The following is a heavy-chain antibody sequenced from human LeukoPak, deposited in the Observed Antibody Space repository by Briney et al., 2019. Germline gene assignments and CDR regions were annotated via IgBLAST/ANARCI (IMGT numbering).Heavy chain of an antibody. CDR2: IYSGGST. D-gene: IGHD2-2*01. J-gene: IGHJ4*02. V-gene: IGHV3-53*01. CDR1: GFTVSSKY. CDR3: ARGCSSTSCYGFDY. Sequence: PGGSLRLSCAASGFTVSSKYMSWVRQAPGKGLEWVSVIYSGGSTYYGDSVKGRFTISRDNSKNTLYLQMNSLRAEDTAVYYCARGCSSTSCYGFDYWGQGTLVTVSS.